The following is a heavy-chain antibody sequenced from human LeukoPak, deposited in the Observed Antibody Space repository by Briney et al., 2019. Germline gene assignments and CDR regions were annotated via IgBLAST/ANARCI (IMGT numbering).Heavy chain of an antibody. CDR1: GGSFSGYY. CDR3: AREVSTAMVYYFDY. CDR2: INHSGST. Sequence: SETLSLTCAVYGGSFSGYYWSWIRQPPGKGLEWIGEINHSGSTNYNPSLKSRVTISVDKSKKQFSLRLRSVTAADTAVYYCAREVSTAMVYYFDYWGQGTLVTVSS. D-gene: IGHD5-18*01. J-gene: IGHJ4*02. V-gene: IGHV4-34*01.